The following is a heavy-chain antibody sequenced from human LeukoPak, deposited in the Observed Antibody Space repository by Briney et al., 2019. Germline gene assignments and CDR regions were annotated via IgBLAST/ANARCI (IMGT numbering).Heavy chain of an antibody. J-gene: IGHJ4*02. D-gene: IGHD3-3*01. Sequence: GASVKVSCKASGYTFTRYDINWVRQATGQGLEWMGWMNPNSGNTGYAQKFQGRVTMTRNTSISTAYMELSSLRSEDTAVYYCARGPHYDFWSGQRAFDYWGQGTLVTVSS. CDR1: GYTFTRYD. V-gene: IGHV1-8*01. CDR3: ARGPHYDFWSGQRAFDY. CDR2: MNPNSGNT.